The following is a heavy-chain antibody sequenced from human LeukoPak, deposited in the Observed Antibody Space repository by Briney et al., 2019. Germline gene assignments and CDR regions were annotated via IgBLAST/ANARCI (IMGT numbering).Heavy chain of an antibody. CDR2: ISGSGGST. Sequence: GGSLRLSCAASGFTFSDYYTSWIRQAPGKGLEWVSAISGSGGSTYYADSVKGRFTISRDNSKNTLYLQMNSLRAEDTAVYYCAKDRSSGWYESFDYWGQGTLVTVSS. V-gene: IGHV3-23*01. J-gene: IGHJ4*02. CDR1: GFTFSDYY. CDR3: AKDRSSGWYESFDY. D-gene: IGHD6-19*01.